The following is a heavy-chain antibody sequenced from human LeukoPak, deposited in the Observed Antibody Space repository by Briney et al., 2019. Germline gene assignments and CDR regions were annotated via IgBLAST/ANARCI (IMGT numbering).Heavy chain of an antibody. CDR1: GFPFSSYV. CDR3: AKDNSGYPLVY. Sequence: GSLRLSCAASGFPFSSYVMGWVRQAPGKGLGGVSVISGSVGSTYFADSVKGRFTISRDNSKNTLYLQMTRLRAEDTAVYYCAKDNSGYPLVYWGHGTPVSAS. CDR2: ISGSVGST. D-gene: IGHD4-23*01. V-gene: IGHV3-23*01. J-gene: IGHJ4*01.